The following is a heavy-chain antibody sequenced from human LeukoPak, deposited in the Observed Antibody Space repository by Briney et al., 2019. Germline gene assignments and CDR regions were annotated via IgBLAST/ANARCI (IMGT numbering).Heavy chain of an antibody. Sequence: ASVRVSCKASGGTFSSYAISWVRQAPGQGLEWMGGIIPIFGTSNYAQKFQGRVTITADESTSTAYMELSSLRSEDTAGYYCASQLGGEEELVAYYMDVWGKGTTVTVSS. D-gene: IGHD2-8*02. CDR2: IIPIFGTS. CDR3: ASQLGGEEELVAYYMDV. V-gene: IGHV1-69*01. CDR1: GGTFSSYA. J-gene: IGHJ6*03.